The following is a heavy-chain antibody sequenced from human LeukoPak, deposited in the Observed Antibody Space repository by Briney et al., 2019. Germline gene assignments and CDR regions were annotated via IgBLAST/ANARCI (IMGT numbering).Heavy chain of an antibody. CDR3: AKGVYDSSGFDP. J-gene: IGHJ5*02. V-gene: IGHV3-30*18. CDR1: GFTFSSYG. Sequence: PGGSLRLSCAASGFTFSSYGMHWVRQAPGRGLEWVVVISYDGSNKYYADSVKGRFTISRDNSKNTLYLQMNSLRAEDTAVYYCAKGVYDSSGFDPWGQGTLVTVSS. D-gene: IGHD3-22*01. CDR2: ISYDGSNK.